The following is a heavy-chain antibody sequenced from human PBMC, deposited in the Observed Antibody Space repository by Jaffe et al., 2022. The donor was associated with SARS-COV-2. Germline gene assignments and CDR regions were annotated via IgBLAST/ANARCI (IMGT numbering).Heavy chain of an antibody. Sequence: QVQLVQSGAEVKKPGSSVKVSCKASGGTFTSYTFNWVRQAPGQGLEWMGRIIPILGVANYAQKFQGRVTITADKSTSTGYLELSSLRSEDTALYFCARAARYYGSGSFYSSEFDHWGQGTLVTVSS. D-gene: IGHD3-10*01. CDR2: IIPILGVA. V-gene: IGHV1-69*02. J-gene: IGHJ4*02. CDR3: ARAARYYGSGSFYSSEFDH. CDR1: GGTFTSYT.